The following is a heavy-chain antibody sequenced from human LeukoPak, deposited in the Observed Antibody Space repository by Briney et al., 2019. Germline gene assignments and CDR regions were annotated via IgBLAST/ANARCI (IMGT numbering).Heavy chain of an antibody. D-gene: IGHD7-27*01. V-gene: IGHV1-69*02. CDR1: GGTFSSYT. CDR3: ASGAGDQGGDY. J-gene: IGHJ4*02. Sequence: SVKVPCKASGGTFSSYTISWVRQAPGQGLEWMGRIIPILGIANYAQKFQGRVTITADKSTSTAYMELSSLRSEDTAVYYCASGAGDQGGDYWGQGTLVTVSS. CDR2: IIPILGIA.